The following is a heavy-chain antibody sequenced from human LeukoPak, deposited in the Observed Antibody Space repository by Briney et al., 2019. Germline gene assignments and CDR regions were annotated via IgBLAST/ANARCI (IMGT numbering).Heavy chain of an antibody. J-gene: IGHJ4*02. CDR2: ISSSSSYI. D-gene: IGHD2-8*01. CDR1: GFTFSSYS. CDR3: ARASYCSNGVCYLVEY. Sequence: GGSLRLSCAASGFTFSSYSMNWVRQAPGKGLEWVSSISSSSSYIYYADSVKGRFTISRDNSKNTLYLQMISLRAEDTAVYHCARASYCSNGVCYLVEYWGQGTLVTVSS. V-gene: IGHV3-21*04.